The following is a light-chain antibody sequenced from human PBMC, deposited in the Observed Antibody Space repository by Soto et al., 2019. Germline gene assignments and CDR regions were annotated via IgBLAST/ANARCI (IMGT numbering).Light chain of an antibody. Sequence: EIVLTQSPGTLSLSPGARDPLSCRASESVSSSYLAWYQHKPGQAPRLLISGASSRATGIPDRFSGSGSGTDFTLTISRLEPEDFAVYYCQQYGSLSWTFGQGTKVDIK. CDR3: QQYGSLSWT. V-gene: IGKV3-20*01. CDR1: ESVSSSY. CDR2: GAS. J-gene: IGKJ1*01.